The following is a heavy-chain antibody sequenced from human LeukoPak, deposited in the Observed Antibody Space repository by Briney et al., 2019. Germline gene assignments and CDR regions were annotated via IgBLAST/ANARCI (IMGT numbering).Heavy chain of an antibody. CDR1: GGSISSGFYY. J-gene: IGHJ4*02. V-gene: IGHV4-39*07. CDR3: ARVGGSGSYPLDY. D-gene: IGHD3-10*01. Sequence: SETLSLTCTVSGGSISSGFYYWAWIRQPPGKGLEWIGEISHSGRANYNPSLKSRVTISVDTSKNQFSLKVNSVTAADTAVYYCARVGGSGSYPLDYWGQGTLVTVSS. CDR2: ISHSGRA.